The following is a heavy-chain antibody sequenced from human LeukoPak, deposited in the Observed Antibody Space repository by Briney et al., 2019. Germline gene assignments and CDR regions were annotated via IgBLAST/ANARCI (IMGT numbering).Heavy chain of an antibody. J-gene: IGHJ3*02. V-gene: IGHV5-51*01. D-gene: IGHD1-1*01. CDR1: GYTFTYYY. CDR3: ARRGRXXFDHDQALDI. Sequence: GESLKISCKGSGYTFTYYYIDWVRQMPGKGLEWMGIIYPGDSGARYSPSFQGQVTISVDKSINTTYLQWSSLKASDTAMYYCARRGRXXFDHDQALDIWGLGTMVTVSS. CDR2: IYPGDSGA.